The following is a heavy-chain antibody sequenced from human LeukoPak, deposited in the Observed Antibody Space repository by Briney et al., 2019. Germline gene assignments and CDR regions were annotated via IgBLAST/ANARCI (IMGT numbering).Heavy chain of an antibody. V-gene: IGHV4-59*12. CDR3: ARERGVINWFDP. CDR2: IYYSGST. Sequence: PSETLSLTCTVSGGSISSYYWSWIRQPPGKGLEWIGYIYYSGSTYYNPSLKSRVTISVDTSKNQFSLKLSSVTAADTAVYYCARERGVINWFDPWGQGTLVTVSS. J-gene: IGHJ5*02. D-gene: IGHD3-10*01. CDR1: GGSISSYY.